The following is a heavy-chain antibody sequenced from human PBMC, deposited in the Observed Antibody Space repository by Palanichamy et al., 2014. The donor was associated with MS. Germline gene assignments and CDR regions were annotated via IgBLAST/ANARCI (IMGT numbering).Heavy chain of an antibody. J-gene: IGHJ4*02. D-gene: IGHD4-17*01. CDR3: ARDHQYGDYATNFDY. V-gene: IGHV3-7*01. CDR2: IKSDGSEK. Sequence: EVQLVESGGGLVQPGGSLRLSCAASGFTFNNYWMGLGPPGSRRRGLEWVANIKSDGSEKYYVDSVKGRFTISRDNAKNSLYLQMNSLRGEDTAVYYCARDHQYGDYATNFDYWGQGTLLTVSS. CDR1: GFTFNNYW.